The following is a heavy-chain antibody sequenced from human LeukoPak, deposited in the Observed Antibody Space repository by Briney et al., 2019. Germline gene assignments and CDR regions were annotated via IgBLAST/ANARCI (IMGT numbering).Heavy chain of an antibody. V-gene: IGHV3-66*01. D-gene: IGHD3-10*01. CDR3: AREGRKYDSGSLYYFDY. CDR1: GFTVSTNY. Sequence: PGGSLRLSCVASGFTVSTNYMNWVRQAPGKGLEWVSVIFSGGSTYYADSAKGRFTISRDNSKNTLYLQMNSLRAEDTAVYYCAREGRKYDSGSLYYFDYWGQGTLVTVSS. J-gene: IGHJ4*02. CDR2: IFSGGST.